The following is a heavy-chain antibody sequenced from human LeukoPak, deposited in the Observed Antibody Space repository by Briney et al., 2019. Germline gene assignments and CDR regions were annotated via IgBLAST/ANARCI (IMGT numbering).Heavy chain of an antibody. J-gene: IGHJ4*02. Sequence: GGSLRLSCEASGLTFSNYGMSWVRQAPGKGLQWVSAITGDGTTTYYADSVKGRFTISRDNFKNMLYLQMSSLRAEDTAVYYCAKMHGYFDYWGQGALVPVSS. CDR1: GLTFSNYG. V-gene: IGHV3-23*01. CDR3: AKMHGYFDY. CDR2: ITGDGTTT.